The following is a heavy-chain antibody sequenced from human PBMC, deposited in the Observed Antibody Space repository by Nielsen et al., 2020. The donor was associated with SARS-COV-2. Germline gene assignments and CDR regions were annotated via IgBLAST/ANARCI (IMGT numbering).Heavy chain of an antibody. CDR2: ISYDGSNK. J-gene: IGHJ4*02. CDR3: AKDWTAIVVVPSGGVDY. V-gene: IGHV3-30*18. D-gene: IGHD2-15*01. Sequence: GGSLRLSCAASGFTFSTYGMHWVRQAPGKGLEWVAAISYDGSNKYYVDSVKGRFTISRDNSKYTLYLQMSSLREEDTAVYYCAKDWTAIVVVPSGGVDYWGQGTRVTVSS. CDR1: GFTFSTYG.